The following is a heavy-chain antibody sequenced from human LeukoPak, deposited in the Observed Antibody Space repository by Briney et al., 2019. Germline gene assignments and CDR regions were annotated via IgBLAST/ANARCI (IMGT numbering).Heavy chain of an antibody. CDR3: ARGYCSGGSCYFDY. J-gene: IGHJ4*02. CDR2: ISSSGSTT. D-gene: IGHD2-15*01. V-gene: IGHV3-48*03. CDR1: GFTFSNYE. Sequence: GGSLRLSCAASGFTFSNYEMNWVRQAPGKGLEWVSYISSSGSTTYYADSVKGRFTISRDNAKNSLYLQMNSLRAEDTAVYYCARGYCSGGSCYFDYWGQGTLVTVSP.